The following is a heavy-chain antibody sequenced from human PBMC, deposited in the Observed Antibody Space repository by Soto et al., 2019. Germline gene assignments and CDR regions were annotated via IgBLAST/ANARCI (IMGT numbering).Heavy chain of an antibody. D-gene: IGHD2-2*01. V-gene: IGHV3-23*01. J-gene: IGHJ4*02. CDR1: GFTFSNSG. CDR3: AKATSNFDS. CDR2: ISNSGGST. Sequence: EVQLLESGGGLVQPGGSLRLSCAASGFTFSNSGMNWVHQAPGKGLEWVSSISNSGGSTFYADSVKGRFTTSRDNSKNTLYLQMNGLRADDTAAYYCAKATSNFDSWGQGTLVTVSS.